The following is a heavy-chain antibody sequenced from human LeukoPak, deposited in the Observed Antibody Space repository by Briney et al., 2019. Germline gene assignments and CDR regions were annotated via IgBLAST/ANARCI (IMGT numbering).Heavy chain of an antibody. V-gene: IGHV3-33*01. CDR2: IWYDGSNK. D-gene: IGHD4-17*01. J-gene: IGHJ4*02. CDR3: AREDDYGDYVEFDY. CDR1: GFTFSSYG. Sequence: GGSLRLSCAASGFTFSSYGMHWVRQAPGKGLEWGAVIWYDGSNKYYADSVKGRFTISRDNSKNTLYLQMNSLRAEDTAVYYCAREDDYGDYVEFDYWGQGTLVTVSS.